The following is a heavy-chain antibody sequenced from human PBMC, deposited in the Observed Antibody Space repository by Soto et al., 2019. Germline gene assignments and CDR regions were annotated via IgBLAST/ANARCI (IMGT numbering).Heavy chain of an antibody. CDR3: AVTSIASRRGRFDP. J-gene: IGHJ5*02. V-gene: IGHV4-34*01. Sequence: QVQLQQWGAGLLKPSETLSLTCAVYGGSFSGYYWRWIRQPPWKGLEWIGEINHSGSTNYNPSLKSRVTLSVDTSKTHFSLKLSSVTASDTAVYYCAVTSIASRRGRFDPWGQGTLVTVSS. CDR2: INHSGST. D-gene: IGHD6-6*01. CDR1: GGSFSGYY.